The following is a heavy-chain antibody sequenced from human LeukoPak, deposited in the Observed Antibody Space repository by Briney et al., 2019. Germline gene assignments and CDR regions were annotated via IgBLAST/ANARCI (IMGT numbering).Heavy chain of an antibody. CDR2: ISCSSRYM. V-gene: IGHV3-21*01. Sequence: GESLRLSWAASGFTFSSYSMNWVRQAPGKGLEWVASISCSSRYMYYAASAKGRFTIYRDNAKNSLYLQMHSLRAQETAVYYCARVPVGYGYGPWEWDYYQYMDVWGTGTTVTVSS. J-gene: IGHJ6*03. CDR1: GFTFSSYS. D-gene: IGHD5-18*01. CDR3: ARVPVGYGYGPWEWDYYQYMDV.